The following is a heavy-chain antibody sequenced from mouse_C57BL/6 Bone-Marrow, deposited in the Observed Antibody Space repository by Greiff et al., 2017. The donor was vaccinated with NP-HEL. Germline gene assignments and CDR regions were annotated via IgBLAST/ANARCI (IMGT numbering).Heavy chain of an antibody. CDR2: ILPGSGST. V-gene: IGHV1-9*01. Sequence: QVQLQQSGAELMKPGASVKLSCKATGYTFTGYWIEWVKQRPGHGLEWIGEILPGSGSTNYNEKFKGKATFTADTSSNTAYMQLSSLTTEDSAIYYFARGYYNGSSLYYAMDYWGQGTSVTVSS. CDR3: ARGYYNGSSLYYAMDY. J-gene: IGHJ4*01. CDR1: GYTFTGYW. D-gene: IGHD1-1*01.